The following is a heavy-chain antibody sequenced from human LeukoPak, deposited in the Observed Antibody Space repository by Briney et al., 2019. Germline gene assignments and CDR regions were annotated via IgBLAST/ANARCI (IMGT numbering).Heavy chain of an antibody. CDR1: GYTFTGYY. V-gene: IGHV1-24*01. CDR2: FDPEDGET. CDR3: ATESDITMVRGVIIN. Sequence: ASVEVSCKASGYTFTGYYMHWVRQAPGQGLEWMGGFDPEDGETIYAQKFQGRVTMTEDTSTDTAYMELSSLRSEDTAVYYCATESDITMVRGVIINWGQGTLVTVSS. J-gene: IGHJ4*02. D-gene: IGHD3-10*01.